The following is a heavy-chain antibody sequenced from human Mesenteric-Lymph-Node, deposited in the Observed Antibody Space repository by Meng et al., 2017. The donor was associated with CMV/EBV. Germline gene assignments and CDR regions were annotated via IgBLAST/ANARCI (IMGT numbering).Heavy chain of an antibody. D-gene: IGHD4-17*01. V-gene: IGHV4-59*01. CDR2: IYYSGST. Sequence: SETLSLTCTVSGGSISSYYWSWIRQPPGKGLEWIGYIYYSGSTNYNPSLKSRVTISVDTSKNQFSLKLSSVTAADTAVYYCARSHWGDYVDPASLQHPHFDYWGQGTLVTVSS. J-gene: IGHJ4*02. CDR1: GGSISSYY. CDR3: ARSHWGDYVDPASLQHPHFDY.